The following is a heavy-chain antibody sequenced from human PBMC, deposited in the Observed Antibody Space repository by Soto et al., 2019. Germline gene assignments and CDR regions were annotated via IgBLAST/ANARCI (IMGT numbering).Heavy chain of an antibody. D-gene: IGHD1-20*01. Sequence: ASVKVSCKASGYTFTSYAMHWVRQAPGQRREWMGWINAGNGNTKYSQKFQGRVTITRDTSASTAYMELSSLRSEDTAVYYCARDHNWKFLVNLFDARGPTSVDTVSP. CDR1: GYTFTSYA. J-gene: IGHJ5*01. CDR3: ARDHNWKFLVNLFDA. CDR2: INAGNGNT. V-gene: IGHV1-3*01.